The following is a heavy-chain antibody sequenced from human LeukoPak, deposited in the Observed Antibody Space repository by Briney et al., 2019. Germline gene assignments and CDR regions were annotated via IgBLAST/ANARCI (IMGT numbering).Heavy chain of an antibody. CDR3: ARDAPDSSGLGYYFDY. D-gene: IGHD3-22*01. CDR2: IYYSGST. V-gene: IGHV4-31*03. CDR1: GGSISSGGYY. Sequence: SETLSLTCTVSGGSISSGGYYWSWIRQHPGKGLEWIGCIYYSGSTYYNPSLKSRVTISVDTSKNQFSLKLSSVTAADTAVYYCARDAPDSSGLGYYFDYWGQGTLVTVSS. J-gene: IGHJ4*02.